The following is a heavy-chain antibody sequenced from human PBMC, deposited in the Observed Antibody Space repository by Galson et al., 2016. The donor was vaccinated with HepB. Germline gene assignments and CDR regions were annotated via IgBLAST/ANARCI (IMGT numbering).Heavy chain of an antibody. V-gene: IGHV4-4*02. D-gene: IGHD4-17*01. J-gene: IGHJ5*02. CDR2: VYQTGST. Sequence: ETLSLTCAVSGGSISSTNWWSWVRQPPGRGLEWIGEVYQTGSTNYNPSLESRVTITLDTSRNQFSLKLTSVTAADTAVYYCASDYGDYVTGRGWFAPWGQGTLVIVSS. CDR1: GGSISSTNW. CDR3: ASDYGDYVTGRGWFAP.